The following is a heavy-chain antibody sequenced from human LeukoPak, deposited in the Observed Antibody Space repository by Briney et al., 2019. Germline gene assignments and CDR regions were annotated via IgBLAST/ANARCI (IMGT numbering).Heavy chain of an antibody. J-gene: IGHJ6*03. V-gene: IGHV4-38-2*02. D-gene: IGHD3-10*01. Sequence: SETLSLTCTVSGYSITSGYYWGWIRQPPGKGLEWIGSIYHSGSTYYNPSLKSRVTISVDTSKNQFSLKLSSVTAADTAVYYCARVWMGGSERNGYYYYMDVWGKGTTVTVSS. CDR3: ARVWMGGSERNGYYYYMDV. CDR2: IYHSGST. CDR1: GYSITSGYY.